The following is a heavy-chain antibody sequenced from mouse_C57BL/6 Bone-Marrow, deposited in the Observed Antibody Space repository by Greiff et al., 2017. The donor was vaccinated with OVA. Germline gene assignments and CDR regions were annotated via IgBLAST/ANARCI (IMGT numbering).Heavy chain of an antibody. V-gene: IGHV1-42*01. CDR1: GYSFTGNY. D-gene: IGHD6-1*01. CDR3: ARSRRQLRMDY. CDR2: INPSTGGT. J-gene: IGHJ4*01. Sequence: EVKLMESGPELVKPGASVKISCKASGYSFTGNYMNWVKQSPEKSLEWIGEINPSTGGTTYNQKFKAKATLTVDKSSSTAYMQLKSLTSEDSAVYYCARSRRQLRMDYWGQGTSVTVSS.